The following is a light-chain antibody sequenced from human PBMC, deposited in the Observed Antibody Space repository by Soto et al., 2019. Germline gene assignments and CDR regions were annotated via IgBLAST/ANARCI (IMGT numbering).Light chain of an antibody. CDR3: QHRNNRPFS. Sequence: EIVLTQSPGTLSLSPGEGATLSCRVSQSVNNYLAWYQQRPGQAPRLLIYDASNRATGIPARFSGSGSGTDFTLTISSLEPEDFAVYYCQHRNNRPFSFGPGTKVDIK. CDR2: DAS. J-gene: IGKJ3*01. CDR1: QSVNNY. V-gene: IGKV3-11*01.